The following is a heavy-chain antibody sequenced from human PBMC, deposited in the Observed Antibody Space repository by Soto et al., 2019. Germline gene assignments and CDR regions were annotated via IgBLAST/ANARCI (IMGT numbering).Heavy chain of an antibody. CDR1: GFTFRSYG. CDR2: ISYDATSK. CDR3: AKGPDIAVSGPNDY. Sequence: GGSLRLSCEASGFTFRSYGMHWVRQAPGKGLEWVAVISYDATSKYFGDSVKGRFTVTRDNSKNTVHLEMNSLRTDDTAVYYCAKGPDIAVSGPNDYWGQGTLVTVSS. V-gene: IGHV3-30*18. J-gene: IGHJ4*02. D-gene: IGHD3-9*01.